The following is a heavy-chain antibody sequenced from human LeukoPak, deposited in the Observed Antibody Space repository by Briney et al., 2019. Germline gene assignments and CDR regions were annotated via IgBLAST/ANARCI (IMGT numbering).Heavy chain of an antibody. J-gene: IGHJ4*02. Sequence: GGSLRLSCAASGFTFSSYSMNWVRQAPGKGLEWVSSISSSSRYIYYADSVKGRFTFSRDNAKNSLYLQMNSLRVDDTAVYYCARSPPLPHWGQGTLVTVSS. CDR1: GFTFSSYS. V-gene: IGHV3-21*01. CDR2: ISSSSRYI. CDR3: ARSPPLPH.